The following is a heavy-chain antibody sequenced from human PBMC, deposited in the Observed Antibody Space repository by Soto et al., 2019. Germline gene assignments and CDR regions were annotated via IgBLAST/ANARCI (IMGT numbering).Heavy chain of an antibody. V-gene: IGHV3-11*01. CDR1: GLAFSDYY. CDR2: INTGGVVK. CDR3: TRDSGIYYFDS. J-gene: IGHJ4*02. D-gene: IGHD2-15*01. Sequence: PGGSLRLSCAASGLAFSDYYMTWIRQAPGKGLEWIAYINTGGVVKYYAESVKGRFTISRDNAKNSLDLQMNSLRAEDTAVYYCTRDSGIYYFDSWGQGTLVTVSS.